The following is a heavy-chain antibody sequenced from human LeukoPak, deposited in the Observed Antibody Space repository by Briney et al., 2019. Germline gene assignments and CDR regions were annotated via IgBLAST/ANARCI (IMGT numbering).Heavy chain of an antibody. V-gene: IGHV3-30*18. CDR1: GFTFSSYG. Sequence: PGGSLRLSCAASGFTFSSYGMHWLRQAPGQGLEWVAVISYDGSNKYYADSVKGRFTISRDNSKNTLYLQMNSLRAEDTAVYYCAKGITIFDYWGQGTLVTVSS. CDR3: AKGITIFDY. D-gene: IGHD3-3*01. J-gene: IGHJ4*02. CDR2: ISYDGSNK.